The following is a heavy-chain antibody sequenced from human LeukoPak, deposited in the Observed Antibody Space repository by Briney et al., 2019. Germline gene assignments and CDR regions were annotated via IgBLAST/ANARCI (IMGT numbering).Heavy chain of an antibody. J-gene: IGHJ4*02. D-gene: IGHD4-11*01. CDR2: IRSKANNYAT. Sequence: GGSLRLSCATSGFTFSGSAIHWVRQASGKGLEWVGRIRSKANNYATTDVASVRGRFTISRDDSKNTAYLQMNGLKTEGTAVYYCTTDPTVTTLRSYWGQGTLVTVSS. CDR3: TTDPTVTTLRSY. CDR1: GFTFSGSA. V-gene: IGHV3-73*01.